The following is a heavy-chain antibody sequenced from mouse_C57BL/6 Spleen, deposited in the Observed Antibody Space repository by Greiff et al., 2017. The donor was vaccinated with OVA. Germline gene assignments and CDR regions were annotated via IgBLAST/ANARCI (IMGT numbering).Heavy chain of an antibody. CDR2: IYPGSGST. CDR1: GYTFTSYW. J-gene: IGHJ2*01. CDR3: AKVSNWEIDY. Sequence: QVQLQQPGAELVKPGASLNLSCKASGYTFTSYWITWVKQRPGQGLEWIGDIYPGSGSTNYNEKFKSKATLTVDPSSSTAYMQLSSLTSEDSAVYYCAKVSNWEIDYWGQGTTLTVSS. V-gene: IGHV1-55*01. D-gene: IGHD4-1*01.